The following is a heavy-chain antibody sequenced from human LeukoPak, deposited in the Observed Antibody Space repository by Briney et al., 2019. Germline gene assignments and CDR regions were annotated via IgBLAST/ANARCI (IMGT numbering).Heavy chain of an antibody. D-gene: IGHD6-19*01. CDR1: GFTFSSYA. CDR2: ISGSGGST. J-gene: IGHJ4*02. Sequence: GGSLRLSCAASGFTFSSYAMSWVRQAPGKGLEWVSAISGSGGSTYYADSVKGRFTISSDNSKNTLYLQMNSLRAEDTAVYYCAKDNSYSSGWYVYWGQGTLVTVSS. CDR3: AKDNSYSSGWYVY. V-gene: IGHV3-23*01.